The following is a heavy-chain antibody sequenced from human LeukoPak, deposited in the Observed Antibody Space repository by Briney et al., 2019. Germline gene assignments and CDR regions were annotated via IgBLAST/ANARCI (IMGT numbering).Heavy chain of an antibody. CDR1: GFTFSTYT. CDR3: ARDNIKDY. V-gene: IGHV3-30-3*01. J-gene: IGHJ4*02. Sequence: AGGSLRLSCAASGFTFSTYTLHWIRQAPGKGLERMAVISYDGSNKYYADSVKGRFTISRANSKNTLYLQMNSLRAEDTAVYYCARDNIKDYWGQGTLVTVSS. CDR2: ISYDGSNK. D-gene: IGHD1-14*01.